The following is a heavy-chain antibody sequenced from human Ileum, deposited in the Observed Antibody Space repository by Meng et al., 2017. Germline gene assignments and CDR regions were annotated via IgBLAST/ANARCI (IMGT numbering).Heavy chain of an antibody. J-gene: IGHJ4*02. CDR3: ARGELGNFDN. CDR1: GGTLTGHS. Sequence: SVKVSCKASGGTLTGHSFTWVRQAPGQGLEWMGKIVAVLHTTTYAQKFQDRITIYADKSTDTVHMELSSLRSEDTAVYYCARGELGNFDNWDQGTLVTVSS. CDR2: IVAVLHTT. V-gene: IGHV1-69*08. D-gene: IGHD7-27*01.